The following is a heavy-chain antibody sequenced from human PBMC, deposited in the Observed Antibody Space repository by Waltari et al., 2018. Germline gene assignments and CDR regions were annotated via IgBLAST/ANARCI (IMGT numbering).Heavy chain of an antibody. V-gene: IGHV1-2*04. CDR1: GYTFDDYY. CDR2: INPNSGVT. J-gene: IGHJ5*01. Sequence: QVQLVQSGAEVKKPGASVKVSCEASGYTFDDYYLHWVRQAPGQGLEWMGWINPNSGVTFYAQKFQGWVTITRDTSISTACMELHSLKSDDTAVYYCAKSATRVEAIIGTHRFDPWGQGTLVTVSS. D-gene: IGHD1-26*01. CDR3: AKSATRVEAIIGTHRFDP.